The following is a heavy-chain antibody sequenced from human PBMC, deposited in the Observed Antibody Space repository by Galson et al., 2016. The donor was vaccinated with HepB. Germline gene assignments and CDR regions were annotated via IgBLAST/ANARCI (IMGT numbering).Heavy chain of an antibody. CDR3: TRVHREGIAAAGLQI. CDR2: INSDGSST. J-gene: IGHJ4*02. Sequence: SLRLSCAASGFPFSNYWMHWVSQAPGKGPVWVSRINSDGSSTTYADPVKGRFTISRDNAKNTLYLQMNSLRAEDTALYYCTRVHREGIAAAGLQIWGQGTLVIVSS. V-gene: IGHV3-74*01. CDR1: GFPFSNYW. D-gene: IGHD6-13*01.